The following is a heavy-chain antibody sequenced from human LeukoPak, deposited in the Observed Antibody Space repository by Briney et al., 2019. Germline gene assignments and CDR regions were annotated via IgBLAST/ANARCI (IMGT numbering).Heavy chain of an antibody. J-gene: IGHJ1*01. CDR1: GFSFDDNA. V-gene: IGHV3-43*02. D-gene: IGHD3-16*01. CDR2: ISGDGATT. Sequence: GGSLRLSCAASGFSFDDNAMYWVLQAPGKCLEWDSFISGDGATTYYAASVKGRFNLSRDTSKSSLYPQMNRLRREISALYYCAKDNQRGGFHQWGQGPLVTVSS. CDR3: AKDNQRGGFHQ.